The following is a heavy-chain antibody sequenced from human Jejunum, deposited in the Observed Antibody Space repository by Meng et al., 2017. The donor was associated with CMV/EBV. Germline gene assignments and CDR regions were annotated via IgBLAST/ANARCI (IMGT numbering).Heavy chain of an antibody. CDR2: MYYSEST. D-gene: IGHD6-19*01. V-gene: IGHV4-39*07. CDR1: GDSITSSSSS. J-gene: IGHJ4*02. Sequence: TVSGDSITSSSSSWGWIRQPPGQGLEWIGRMYYSESTYYSPSLKTRVTISVDTSKNQFSWKVRSVTAADTAVYYCISGYSSATFDYWGQGTLVTVSS. CDR3: ISGYSSATFDY.